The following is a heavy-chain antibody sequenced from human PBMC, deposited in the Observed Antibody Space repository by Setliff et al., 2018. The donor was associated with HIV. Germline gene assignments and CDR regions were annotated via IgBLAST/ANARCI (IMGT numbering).Heavy chain of an antibody. CDR3: ARRFEQWLAFDY. V-gene: IGHV4-39*01. CDR2: IYYSGGT. J-gene: IGHJ4*02. Sequence: SETLSLTCTVSGGSFSSTSYYWGWIRQPPGKGLEWIGNIYYSGGTDYHPSLKSRVTISVDTSKNQFSLKLGSVTAADTAVYFCARRFEQWLAFDYWGQGTLVTVSS. D-gene: IGHD6-19*01. CDR1: GGSFSSTSYY.